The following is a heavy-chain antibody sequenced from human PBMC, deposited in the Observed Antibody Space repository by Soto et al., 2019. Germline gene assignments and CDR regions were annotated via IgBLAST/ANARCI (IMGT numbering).Heavy chain of an antibody. Sequence: QVQLVQSGAEVKKPGSSVKVSCKATGGTFSSYAISWVRQAPGQGLEWMGGIIPIFGTANYAQKFQGRVTITADEFTSTSYMELSSLRSEDTAVYYCASGGHITTVSNFDHWGQAHLFTVSS. J-gene: IGHJ4*02. D-gene: IGHD3-10*01. CDR2: IIPIFGTA. CDR3: ASGGHITTVSNFDH. CDR1: GGTFSSYA. V-gene: IGHV1-69*12.